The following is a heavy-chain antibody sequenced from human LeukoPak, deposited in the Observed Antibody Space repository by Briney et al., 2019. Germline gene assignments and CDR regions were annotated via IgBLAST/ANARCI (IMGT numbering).Heavy chain of an antibody. Sequence: GGSLRLSCAASGFTLRSHAMHWVRQAPGKGLDWVAVISYDGSRKYYADSVKGRFTISRDNSKNTLYLQMNSLTIEDTAVYYCARHHDGDYLDYWGQGTLVTVSS. J-gene: IGHJ4*02. CDR2: ISYDGSRK. CDR3: ARHHDGDYLDY. CDR1: GFTLRSHA. D-gene: IGHD4-17*01. V-gene: IGHV3-30*04.